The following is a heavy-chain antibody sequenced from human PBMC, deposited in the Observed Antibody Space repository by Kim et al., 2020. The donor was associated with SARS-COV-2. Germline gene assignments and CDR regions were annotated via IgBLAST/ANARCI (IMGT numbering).Heavy chain of an antibody. D-gene: IGHD6-13*01. V-gene: IGHV3-33*01. CDR3: ARSRLAHFDY. Sequence: ANSVKGRFTISRDNSKNALYLQMESLRAEDTAVYYCARSRLAHFDYWGQGTLVTVSS. J-gene: IGHJ4*02.